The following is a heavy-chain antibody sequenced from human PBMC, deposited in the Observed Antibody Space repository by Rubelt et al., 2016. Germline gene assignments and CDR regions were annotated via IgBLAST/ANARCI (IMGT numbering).Heavy chain of an antibody. CDR3: GRRVLSGGQLPRHHFDY. CDR1: GGSISSYY. J-gene: IGHJ4*02. V-gene: IGHV4-59*08. CDR2: IYYSGST. Sequence: ETLSLTCTVSGGSISSYYWSWIRQPPGKGLEWIGYIYYSGSTNYNPSLKSRVSISVDTSKNQFSLKLSSVTAADTAVYYCGRRVLSGGQLPRHHFDYWGQGALVTVSS. D-gene: IGHD2-8*01.